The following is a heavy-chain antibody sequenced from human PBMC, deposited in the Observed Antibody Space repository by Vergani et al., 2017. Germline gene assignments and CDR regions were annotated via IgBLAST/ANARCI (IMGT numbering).Heavy chain of an antibody. J-gene: IGHJ5*02. CDR3: AQSPLSYDFWSGYYPNWFDP. V-gene: IGHV2-5*01. D-gene: IGHD3-3*01. CDR2: SYWNDDK. CDR1: GFSLSTSGVG. Sequence: QITLKESGPTLVKPTQTLTLTCTFSGFSLSTSGVGVGWIRQPPGKALEWLALSYWNDDKRYSPSLKSRLTITKDTSKNQVVLTMTNMDPVDTATYYCAQSPLSYDFWSGYYPNWFDPWGQGTLVTVSS.